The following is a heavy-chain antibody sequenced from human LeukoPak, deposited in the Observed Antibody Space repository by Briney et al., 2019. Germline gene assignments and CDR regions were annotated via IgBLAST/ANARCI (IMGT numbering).Heavy chain of an antibody. D-gene: IGHD3-22*01. J-gene: IGHJ3*02. CDR3: ACLTTAEAFDI. CDR2: ISTSGST. CDR1: GGSISSYY. Sequence: RASETLSLTCTVSGGSISSYYWSWIRQPAGKGLESIGHISTSGSTNYNPSLKSRVTMSVDTSKNQFSLKLSSVTAADTAVYFCACLTTAEAFDIWGQGTMVTVSS. V-gene: IGHV4-4*07.